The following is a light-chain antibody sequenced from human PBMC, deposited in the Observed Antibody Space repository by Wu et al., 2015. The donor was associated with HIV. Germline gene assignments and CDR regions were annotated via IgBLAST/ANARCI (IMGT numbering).Light chain of an antibody. CDR2: GAA. V-gene: IGKV3-20*01. CDR1: LSINSNY. CDR3: HQYGRSPPFT. Sequence: EIVLTQSPVTLSLSPGDRATLSCRASLSINSNYLAWYQQKPGQAPRLLFFGAAIRATDIPDRFSASGSGADFTLTISRLEPEDFAAYYCHQYGRSPPFTFGPGTKVDVK. J-gene: IGKJ3*01.